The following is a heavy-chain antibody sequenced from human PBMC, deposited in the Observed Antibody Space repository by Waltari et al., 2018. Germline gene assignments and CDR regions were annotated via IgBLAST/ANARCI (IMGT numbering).Heavy chain of an antibody. CDR3: ARDQGSQQLVTLTLGMDV. J-gene: IGHJ6*02. CDR1: GYTFTSYA. Sequence: QVQLVQSGAEVKKPGASVKVSCKASGYTFTSYAMHWVRQAPGQRLEWMGWINAGNGNTKYSQKFQGRVTITRDTSASTAYMELSSLRSEDTAVYYCARDQGSQQLVTLTLGMDVWGQGTTVTVSS. V-gene: IGHV1-3*01. CDR2: INAGNGNT. D-gene: IGHD6-13*01.